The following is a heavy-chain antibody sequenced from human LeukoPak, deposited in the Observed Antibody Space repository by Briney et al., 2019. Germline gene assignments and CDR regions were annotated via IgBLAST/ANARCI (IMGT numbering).Heavy chain of an antibody. CDR1: GYTLTELS. CDR2: FDPEDGET. V-gene: IGHV1-24*01. Sequence: ASVKVSCKVSGYTLTELSMHWVRQAPGKGLEWMGGFDPEDGETIYAQKFQGRVTMTEGTSTDTAYMELSSLRSEDTAVYYCAISRFRYYYGAFDIWGQGTMVTVSS. CDR3: AISRFRYYYGAFDI. D-gene: IGHD3-10*01. J-gene: IGHJ3*02.